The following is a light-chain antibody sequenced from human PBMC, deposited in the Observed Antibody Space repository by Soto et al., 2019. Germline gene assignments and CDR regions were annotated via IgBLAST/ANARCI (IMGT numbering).Light chain of an antibody. CDR2: GAS. CDR3: LQYDKWPPRLT. Sequence: TQPPATVSVSAGEGATLSCRASQNVGSNLAWYQQRSGQAPRLLIHGASKRATGVPAKFSGSGSGTEFTLTISSLQSEDFAVYYCLQYDKWPPRLTFGGGTKVEIK. CDR1: QNVGSN. V-gene: IGKV3-15*01. J-gene: IGKJ4*01.